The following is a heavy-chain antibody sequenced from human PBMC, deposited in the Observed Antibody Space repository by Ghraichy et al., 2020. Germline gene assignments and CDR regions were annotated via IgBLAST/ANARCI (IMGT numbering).Heavy chain of an antibody. CDR2: ISVNGDTT. CDR3: VKHGTYYYDNSGYYPDS. Sequence: GGSLRLSCSAFGFTFSSYAMYWVRQAPGKGLESVSAISVNGDTTSYADSVKGRFTISRDNLKNTLSLQMSSLKTEDTAVYYCVKHGTYYYDNSGYYPDSWGQGPLAPVPP. D-gene: IGHD3-22*01. J-gene: IGHJ4*02. CDR1: GFTFSSYA. V-gene: IGHV3-64D*06.